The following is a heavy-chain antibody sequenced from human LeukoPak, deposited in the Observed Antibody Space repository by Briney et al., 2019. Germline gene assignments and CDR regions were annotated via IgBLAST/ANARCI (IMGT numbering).Heavy chain of an antibody. J-gene: IGHJ4*02. CDR1: GGTFSGYA. Sequence: SVKVSCKASGGTFSGYAISWVRQAPGQGLEWMGGIIPIFGTANYAQKFQGRVTITTDESTSTAYMELSSLRSEDTAVYYCARDRGSGWHSDYWGQGTLVTVSS. D-gene: IGHD6-19*01. CDR2: IIPIFGTA. V-gene: IGHV1-69*05. CDR3: ARDRGSGWHSDY.